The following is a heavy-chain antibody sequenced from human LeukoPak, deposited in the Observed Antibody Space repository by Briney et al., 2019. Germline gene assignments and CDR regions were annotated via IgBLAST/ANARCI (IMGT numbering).Heavy chain of an antibody. Sequence: PGGSLRLSCAASGFTFSTYAMSWVRQAPGKGLEWVSLISDGGGDTYYADSVKGRFTISRDNSKNTLYLQMNSLRADDSAVYYCAKPNWNYISDYFDYWGQGTLVTVSS. CDR1: GFTFSTYA. CDR3: AKPNWNYISDYFDY. CDR2: ISDGGGDT. D-gene: IGHD1-7*01. J-gene: IGHJ4*02. V-gene: IGHV3-23*01.